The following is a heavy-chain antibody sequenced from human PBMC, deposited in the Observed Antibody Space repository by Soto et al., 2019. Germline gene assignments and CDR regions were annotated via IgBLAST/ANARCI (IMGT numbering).Heavy chain of an antibody. D-gene: IGHD6-6*01. V-gene: IGHV4-34*01. J-gene: IGHJ6*02. CDR1: GGSFSGYY. CDR2: IYHSGST. Sequence: SETLSLTCAVYGGSFSGYYWTWIRQTPGKGLEWIGEIYHSGSTNYNPSLKSRVTISVDTSKNQFSLKLRSVTAADTAAYYCARGYGQLVRTPLDVWGQGTTVTVSS. CDR3: ARGYGQLVRTPLDV.